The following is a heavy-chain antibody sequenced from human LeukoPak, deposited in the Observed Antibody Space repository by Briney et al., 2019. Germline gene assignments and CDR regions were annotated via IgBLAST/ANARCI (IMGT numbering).Heavy chain of an antibody. CDR2: ISADGGGT. CDR1: GFTFSTSA. D-gene: IGHD6-19*01. V-gene: IGHV3-23*01. CDR3: AKEDSPSSGWFDY. Sequence: PGGSLRLSCAASGFTFSTSAMSWVRQAPGKGLEWVSSISADGGGTHYSDSVKGRFTISRDNPKNTLYLQMDSLRAEDTALYYCAKEDSPSSGWFDYWGQGTLVTVSS. J-gene: IGHJ4*02.